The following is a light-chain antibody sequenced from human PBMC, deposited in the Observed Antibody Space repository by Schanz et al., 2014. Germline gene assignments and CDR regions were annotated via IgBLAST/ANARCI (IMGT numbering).Light chain of an antibody. CDR2: DVT. CDR3: TTWDDSLSDVV. V-gene: IGLV2-11*01. CDR1: SSDVGGHNY. Sequence: QSALIQPPSVSGSPGQSVTISCTGTSSDVGGHNYVSWYQQHPGKVPKLMIYDVTKRPSGVPDRFSGSKSGTSASLAISGLRSEDEADYYCTTWDDSLSDVVFGGGTKLTVL. J-gene: IGLJ2*01.